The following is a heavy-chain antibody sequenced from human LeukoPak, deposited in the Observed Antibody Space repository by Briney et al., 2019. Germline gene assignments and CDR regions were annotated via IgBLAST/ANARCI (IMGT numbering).Heavy chain of an antibody. J-gene: IGHJ5*02. Sequence: SQTLSLTCTVSGGSISSGDYYWRWIRQPPGTGLEWLGYIYYSGSTYYHPSLKSRVTISVDTSKNQFSLKLSSVTAAETAVYYCAREEGYCGGDCYSPWFDPWGQGTLVTVSS. D-gene: IGHD2-21*02. V-gene: IGHV4-30-4*01. CDR3: AREEGYCGGDCYSPWFDP. CDR1: GGSISSGDYY. CDR2: IYYSGST.